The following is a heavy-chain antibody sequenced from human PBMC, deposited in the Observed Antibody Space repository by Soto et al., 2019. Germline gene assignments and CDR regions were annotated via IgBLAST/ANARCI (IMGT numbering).Heavy chain of an antibody. CDR1: GGSFSGYY. Sequence: QVQLQQWGAGLLKPSETLSLTCAVYGGSFSGYYWSWIRQPPGKGLEWIGEINHSGSTNYNPSLMIRVTLSVATSNSQFSLKLSSVPAEGTAGYYCARGGGWCRRGQGVGPWGQGTLVTVSS. CDR3: ARGGGWCRRGQGVGP. V-gene: IGHV4-34*01. CDR2: INHSGST. D-gene: IGHD6-19*01. J-gene: IGHJ5*02.